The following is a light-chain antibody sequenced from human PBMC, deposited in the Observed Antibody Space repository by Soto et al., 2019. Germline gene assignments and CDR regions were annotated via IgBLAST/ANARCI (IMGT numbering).Light chain of an antibody. Sequence: EIVMTQSPDTLSLSPGQRAPLSCRASQSVTANLAWYPQKPGKAPRLLIYRASTRATGIPARFSGGAAGAEFTLTICSLQSEDFSVYICQQYNDGPPRWTFGEGTKVEI. V-gene: IGKV3-15*01. J-gene: IGKJ1*01. CDR2: RAS. CDR1: QSVTAN. CDR3: QQYNDGPPRWT.